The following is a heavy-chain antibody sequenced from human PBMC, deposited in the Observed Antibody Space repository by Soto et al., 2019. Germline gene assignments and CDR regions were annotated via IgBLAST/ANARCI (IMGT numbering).Heavy chain of an antibody. J-gene: IGHJ4*02. V-gene: IGHV1-2*02. CDR3: ARVGLEGRSEGYFDY. D-gene: IGHD2-15*01. CDR2: INTQTGGT. Sequence: QVQLVQSGAEVMKPGASVKVSCKASGYTFTDYYIRWVRQAPGQGLDWVGWINTQTGGTNYAQKFQGRVTMTRDTSTTTAYMELSSMTSDDTAVYFCARVGLEGRSEGYFDYWGQGTQVTVSS. CDR1: GYTFTDYY.